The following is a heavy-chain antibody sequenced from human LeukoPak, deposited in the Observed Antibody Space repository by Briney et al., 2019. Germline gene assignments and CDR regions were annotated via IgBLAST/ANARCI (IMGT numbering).Heavy chain of an antibody. J-gene: IGHJ4*02. CDR3: ARVRFGELLDFDY. CDR1: GGTFSSYA. Sequence: VKVSCKASGGTFSSYAISWVRQAPGQGLEWMGGIIPIFGTANYAQKLQGRVTMTTDTSTSTAYMELRSLRSDDTAVYYCARVRFGELLDFDYWGQGTLVTVSS. CDR2: IIPIFGTA. V-gene: IGHV1-69*05. D-gene: IGHD3-10*01.